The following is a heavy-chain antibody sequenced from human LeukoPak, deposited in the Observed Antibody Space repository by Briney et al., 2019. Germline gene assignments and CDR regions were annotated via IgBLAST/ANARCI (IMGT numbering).Heavy chain of an antibody. CDR1: GGTFSSYA. V-gene: IGHV1-69*01. Sequence: GASVKVSCKASGGTFSSYAISWVRQAPGQGLEWMGGIIPIFGTANYAQKFQGRVTITADESTSTAYMELSSLRSEDTAVYYCASDLVGVDEYSSSSDYYYYMDVWGKGTTVTVSS. CDR2: IIPIFGTA. J-gene: IGHJ6*03. D-gene: IGHD6-6*01. CDR3: ASDLVGVDEYSSSSDYYYYMDV.